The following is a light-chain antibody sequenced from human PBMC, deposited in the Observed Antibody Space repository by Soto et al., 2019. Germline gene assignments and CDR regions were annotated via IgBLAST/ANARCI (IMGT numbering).Light chain of an antibody. Sequence: DIQMTQSPSSLSASVGDRVTITCQASQDISNYLNWYQQKPGKAPKLLIYYASNLETGVPSRFSGSGSGTDFTFTISSLQPEDIATYYCQQYDNPSLTFGGGTKVEIK. CDR3: QQYDNPSLT. CDR2: YAS. J-gene: IGKJ4*01. CDR1: QDISNY. V-gene: IGKV1-33*01.